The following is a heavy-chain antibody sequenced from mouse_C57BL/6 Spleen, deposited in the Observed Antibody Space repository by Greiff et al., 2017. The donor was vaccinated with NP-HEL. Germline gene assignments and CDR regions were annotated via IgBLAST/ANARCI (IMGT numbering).Heavy chain of an antibody. CDR1: GYAFSSYW. V-gene: IGHV1-80*01. CDR2: IYPGDGDT. J-gene: IGHJ2*01. CDR3: ARTPLYYDYDDYFDY. D-gene: IGHD2-4*01. Sequence: QVQLQQSGAELVKPGASVKISCKASGYAFSSYWMNWVKQRPGKGLEWIGQIYPGDGDTNYNGKFKGKATLTADKSSSTAYMQLSSLTSEDSAVYFCARTPLYYDYDDYFDYWGQGTTLTVSS.